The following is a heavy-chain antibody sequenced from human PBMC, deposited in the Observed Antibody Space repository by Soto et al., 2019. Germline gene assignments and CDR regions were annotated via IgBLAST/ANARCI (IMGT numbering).Heavy chain of an antibody. CDR1: GYTFTSYG. D-gene: IGHD6-19*01. CDR2: ISAYNGNT. J-gene: IGHJ6*03. CDR3: ARRIAVVDYYYYMDV. V-gene: IGHV1-18*04. Sequence: QVPLVQSGAEVKKPGASVKVSCKASGYTFTSYGISWVRQAPGQGPEWMGWISAYNGNTNYAQEFQGRVTMTTDTSTSTAYMELRSLRSDDTAVYYCARRIAVVDYYYYMDVWGKGTTVTVSS.